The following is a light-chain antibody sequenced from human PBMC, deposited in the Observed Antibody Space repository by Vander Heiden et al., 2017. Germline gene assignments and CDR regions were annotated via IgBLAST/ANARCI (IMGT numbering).Light chain of an antibody. J-gene: IGKJ2*01. CDR3: QQLKSYPPYT. Sequence: DIQLTQSPPFLSASVGDRVTLTCRASQGISSYLAWYQQKPGKAPKLLIYAASTLQSGVPSRFSGSGSGTEFTLTSSSPQPEDFATYYCQQLKSYPPYTFGQGTRLXIK. V-gene: IGKV1-9*01. CDR1: QGISSY. CDR2: AAS.